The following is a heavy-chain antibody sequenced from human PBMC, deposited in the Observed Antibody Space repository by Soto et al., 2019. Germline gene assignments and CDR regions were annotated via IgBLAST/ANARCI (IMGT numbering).Heavy chain of an antibody. CDR2: ISGSFGST. V-gene: IGHV3-23*01. D-gene: IGHD3-9*01. J-gene: IGHJ3*01. Sequence: GGSLRLSCVASGFSFSSYAMNWVRQAPGKGLEWVSTISGSFGSTYYADSVQGRFTVSRDNSKNTLYLQMNSLRAEDTAVYYCFSYTLNFDWLHVFDFWGQGSMVIGS. CDR3: FSYTLNFDWLHVFDF. CDR1: GFSFSSYA.